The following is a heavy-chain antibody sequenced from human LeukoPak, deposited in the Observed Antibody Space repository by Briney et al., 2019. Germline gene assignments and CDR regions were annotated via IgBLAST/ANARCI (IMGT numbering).Heavy chain of an antibody. CDR1: GGSISSSSYY. V-gene: IGHV4-39*01. D-gene: IGHD3-3*01. CDR3: AHSQNPLLEWLNGNWFDP. J-gene: IGHJ5*02. CDR2: IYYSGST. Sequence: SETLSLTCTVSGGSISSSSYYWGWIRQPPGKGLEWIGSIYYSGSTYYNPSLKSRVTISVDTSKNQFSLKLSSVTAADTAVYYCAHSQNPLLEWLNGNWFDPWGQGTLVTVSS.